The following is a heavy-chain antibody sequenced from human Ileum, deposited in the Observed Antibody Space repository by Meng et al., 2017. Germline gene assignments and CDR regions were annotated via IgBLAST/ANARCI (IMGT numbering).Heavy chain of an antibody. Sequence: VQLQAAGPRLVKPPGTLSLTCAGSGTWWSWVRQPPGKGLEWIGEIFQSGRTNYNPSLKSRVTISIDKSKSQISLQLSAVTAADTAVYSCATSNDRDVYYLGYWGQGTLVTVSS. CDR2: IFQSGRT. CDR1: GTW. D-gene: IGHD3-22*01. J-gene: IGHJ4*02. V-gene: IGHV4-4*01. CDR3: ATSNDRDVYYLGY.